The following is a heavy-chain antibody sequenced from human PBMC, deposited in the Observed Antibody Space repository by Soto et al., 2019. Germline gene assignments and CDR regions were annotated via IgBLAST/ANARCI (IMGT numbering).Heavy chain of an antibody. D-gene: IGHD2-8*02. CDR1: CGSISSSSYY. CDR3: ARDKITGLFDY. J-gene: IGHJ4*02. V-gene: IGHV4-39*02. Sequence: PSETLSLTCTVSCGSISSSSYYWGWIRQPPGKWLEWIGSIYYIGIXXYNPSLKXXVTISVDTSKXQFSLXLTSVTAADKXVYYCARDKITGLFDYWCQGTLVTXSS. CDR2: IYYIGIX.